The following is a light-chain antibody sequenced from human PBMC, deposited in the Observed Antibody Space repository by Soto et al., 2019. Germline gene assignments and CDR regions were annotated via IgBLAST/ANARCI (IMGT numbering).Light chain of an antibody. CDR1: QSVGSF. J-gene: IGKJ3*01. CDR2: DAS. CDR3: QQRSYWL. V-gene: IGKV3-11*01. Sequence: EIVLTQSPATLSLSPGERATLSCRASQSVGSFLAWYQQKPGQAPRLLIYDASNRATGIPVRFSGSGSGTDFTLTISSLEPEDFAVYYCQQRSYWLFGPGTKVEIK.